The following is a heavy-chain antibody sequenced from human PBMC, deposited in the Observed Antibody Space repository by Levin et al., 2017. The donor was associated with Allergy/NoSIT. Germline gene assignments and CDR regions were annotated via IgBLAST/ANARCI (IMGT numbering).Heavy chain of an antibody. CDR3: ARDRDCSSTSCYNAFDI. CDR1: GFTFSTYA. J-gene: IGHJ3*02. CDR2: ISYDGSNR. Sequence: LSLTCAASGFTFSTYAMHWVRQAPGKGLEWVAVISYDGSNRYYADSVKGRFTISRDNSKNTLYLQMNSLRAEDTAVFYCARDRDCSSTSCYNAFDIWGQGTMVTVSS. V-gene: IGHV3-30-3*01. D-gene: IGHD2-2*02.